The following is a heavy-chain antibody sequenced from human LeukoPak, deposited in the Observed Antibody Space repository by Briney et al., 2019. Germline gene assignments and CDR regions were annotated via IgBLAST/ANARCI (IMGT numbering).Heavy chain of an antibody. Sequence: PGGSLRLSCAASGFTFSSYSMNWVRQAPGKGLEWVSSISSSSSYIYYADSVKGRFTISRDNAKNSLYLQMNSLRAEDTAVYYCARWRVRGVLTDDAFDIWGQGTMVTVSS. V-gene: IGHV3-21*01. CDR1: GFTFSSYS. CDR2: ISSSSSYI. CDR3: ARWRVRGVLTDDAFDI. D-gene: IGHD3-10*01. J-gene: IGHJ3*02.